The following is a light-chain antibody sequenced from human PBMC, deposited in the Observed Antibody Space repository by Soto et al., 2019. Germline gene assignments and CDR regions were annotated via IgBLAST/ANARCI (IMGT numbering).Light chain of an antibody. J-gene: IGKJ5*01. V-gene: IGKV1-5*01. CDR2: DAS. CDR1: QSIGSW. Sequence: DIQMTQSPSTLSASVGDRVTITCRASQSIGSWLAWFQQKPGKAPKLLIYDASSLQSGVPSRFSGSGSGTEFTLTISSLEPEDFAVYYCQQRSNWPPITFGQGTRLEI. CDR3: QQRSNWPPIT.